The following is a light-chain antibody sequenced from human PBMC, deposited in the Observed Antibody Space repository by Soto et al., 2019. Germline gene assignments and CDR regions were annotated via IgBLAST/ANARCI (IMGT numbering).Light chain of an antibody. CDR3: QQRSNWPQWT. CDR2: DAS. CDR1: QSVSSY. Sequence: EIVLTQSPATLSLSPGERATLSCRASQSVSSYLAWYQQKPGQAPRLLIYDASNRATGIPGRFSGSGSGTDFTLTISSLEPEDFAVYYCQQRSNWPQWTFGQGTKVEIK. J-gene: IGKJ1*01. V-gene: IGKV3-11*01.